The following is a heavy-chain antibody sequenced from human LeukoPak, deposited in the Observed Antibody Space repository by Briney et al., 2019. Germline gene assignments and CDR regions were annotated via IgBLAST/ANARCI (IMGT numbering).Heavy chain of an antibody. J-gene: IGHJ5*02. D-gene: IGHD3-22*01. CDR2: INHSGST. Sequence: PSETLSLTCAVYGGSFSGYYWSWIRQPPGKGLEWIGEINHSGSTNYNPSLKSRVTISVDTSKNQFSLKLSSVTAADTAVYYCAGTYYYDSSGYPNRFDPWGQGTLVTVSS. CDR3: AGTYYYDSSGYPNRFDP. V-gene: IGHV4-34*01. CDR1: GGSFSGYY.